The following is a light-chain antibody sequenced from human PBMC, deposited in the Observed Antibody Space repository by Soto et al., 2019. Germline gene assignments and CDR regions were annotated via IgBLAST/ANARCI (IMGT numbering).Light chain of an antibody. J-gene: IGLJ1*01. CDR1: SSDVGGYNY. CDR2: DVS. Sequence: QSALTQPASVSGSPGQSITISCTGTSSDVGGYNYVSWYQQHPGKAPKLMIYDVSHRPSGVSNRFSGSKSGNTASLTISGLQAEDEADYYCISYTSSNTRVFGTGTKLTVL. CDR3: ISYTSSNTRV. V-gene: IGLV2-14*01.